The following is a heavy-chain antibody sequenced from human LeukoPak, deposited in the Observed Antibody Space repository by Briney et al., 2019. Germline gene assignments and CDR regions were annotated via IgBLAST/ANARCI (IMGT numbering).Heavy chain of an antibody. CDR3: AREDWTRYGMDV. CDR1: GFTVSSNY. J-gene: IGHJ6*02. V-gene: IGHV3-53*01. CDR2: IYSGGST. D-gene: IGHD1-1*01. Sequence: PGGSLRLSCAASGFTVSSNYMSWVRQAPGKGLEWVSVIYSGGSTYYADSVKGRFTISRDNSKNTLYLQMNSLRAEDTAVYYCAREDWTRYGMDVWGQGTTVTVS.